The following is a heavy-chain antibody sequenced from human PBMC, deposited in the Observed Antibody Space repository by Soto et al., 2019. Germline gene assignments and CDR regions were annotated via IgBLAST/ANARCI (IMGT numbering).Heavy chain of an antibody. CDR2: VYHVGTT. CDR1: GDSLSTSYW. J-gene: IGHJ4*02. V-gene: IGHV4-4*02. CDR3: ARASYGLGFFDY. Sequence: QVELQESGPQLVKPSETLSLSCAVSGDSLSTSYWWTWVRQSPGKGLQWIGQVYHVGTTSYNPALKSRVIISVDKPKNQVSLKLTSMSAADTAVYFCARASYGLGFFDYWGQGSLVAVSS. D-gene: IGHD3-16*01.